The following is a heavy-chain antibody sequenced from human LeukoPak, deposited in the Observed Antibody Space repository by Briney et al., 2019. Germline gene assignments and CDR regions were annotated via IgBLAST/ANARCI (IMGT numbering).Heavy chain of an antibody. CDR2: IDPSDSYT. V-gene: IGHV5-10-1*01. Sequence: RGESLMISCKGSGYSFTNYWISWVRQMPGKGLEWMGRIDPSDSYTKYSPSFQGHVTISVDKSISTAYLHWSSLKASDSAMYYCARLRYDSSGYDYWGQGTLVTVSS. CDR1: GYSFTNYW. CDR3: ARLRYDSSGYDY. D-gene: IGHD3-22*01. J-gene: IGHJ4*02.